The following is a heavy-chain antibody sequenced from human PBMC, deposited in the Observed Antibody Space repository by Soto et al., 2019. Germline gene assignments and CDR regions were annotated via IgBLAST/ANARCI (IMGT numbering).Heavy chain of an antibody. J-gene: IGHJ3*02. CDR1: GGSISSYY. CDR3: ARGVRVLRFLERETKKAVAFDI. V-gene: IGHV4-59*01. CDR2: IYYSGST. D-gene: IGHD3-3*01. Sequence: QVQLQESGPGLVKPSETLSLTCTVSGGSISSYYWSWIRQPPGKGLEWIGYIYYSGSTNYNPSLKSRVTISVDTSKNQFSLKLSSVTAADTAVYYCARGVRVLRFLERETKKAVAFDIWGQGTMVTVSS.